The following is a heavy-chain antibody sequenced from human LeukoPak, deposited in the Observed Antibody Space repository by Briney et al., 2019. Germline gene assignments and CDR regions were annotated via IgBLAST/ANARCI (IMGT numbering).Heavy chain of an antibody. CDR1: GFTFSSYS. D-gene: IGHD3-22*01. J-gene: IGHJ4*02. CDR2: ISSSSTI. CDR3: ARNPLDYYDSSGPGY. Sequence: GGSLRLSCAASGFTFSSYSMNWVRQAPGKGLEWVSYISSSSTIYYADSVKGRFTISRDNAKNSLYLQMNSLRAEDTAVYYCARNPLDYYDSSGPGYWGQGTLVTVSS. V-gene: IGHV3-48*01.